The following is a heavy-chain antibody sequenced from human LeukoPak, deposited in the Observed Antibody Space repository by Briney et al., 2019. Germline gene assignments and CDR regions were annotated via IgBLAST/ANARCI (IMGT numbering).Heavy chain of an antibody. V-gene: IGHV4-39*01. CDR1: GGSISSYY. J-gene: IGHJ4*02. CDR2: IYYSGNT. CDR3: ARQTGSGLFILP. D-gene: IGHD3/OR15-3a*01. Sequence: PSETLSLTCTVSGGSISSYYWGWIRQPPGKGLEWIGSIYYSGNTYYNASLKSQVSISIDTSKNQFSLKLTSVTAADTAVYYCARQTGSGLFILPGGQGTLVTVSS.